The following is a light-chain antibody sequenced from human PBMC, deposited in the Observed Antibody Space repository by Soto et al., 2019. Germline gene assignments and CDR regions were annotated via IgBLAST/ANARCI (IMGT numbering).Light chain of an antibody. J-gene: IGKJ1*01. CDR1: QDIYNY. V-gene: IGKV1-27*01. CDR2: GAS. CDR3: QRFNRAPWT. Sequence: DIQMTQSPSSLYASVGDRVTISCRASQDIYNYLAWYQQRPGKVPQLLIYGASTLQSGVPSRFSGSGSGTDFTLTISSLQPEDVATYYCQRFNRAPWTFGQGTKVDIK.